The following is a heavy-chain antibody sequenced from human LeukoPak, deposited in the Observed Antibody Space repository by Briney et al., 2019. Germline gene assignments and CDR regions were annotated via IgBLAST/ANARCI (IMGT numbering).Heavy chain of an antibody. CDR1: GFTFSSYA. Sequence: GRSLRLSCAASGFTFSSYAMHWVRQAPGKGLEWVAVISYDGSNDYYADSVKGRFTISRDNSRNTLYVQMNSLRAEDTAMYYCAKDGYCGSASCYGWFDPWGQGTLVTASS. CDR3: AKDGYCGSASCYGWFDP. V-gene: IGHV3-30*04. D-gene: IGHD2-2*03. J-gene: IGHJ5*02. CDR2: ISYDGSND.